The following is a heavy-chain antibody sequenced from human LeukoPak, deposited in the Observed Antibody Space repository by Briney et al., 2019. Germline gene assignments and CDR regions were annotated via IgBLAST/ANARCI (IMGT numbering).Heavy chain of an antibody. CDR1: GGSFSGYY. Sequence: SETLSLTCAVYGGSFSGYYWSWIRQPPGKGLEWIGEINHSGSTNYNPSLKSRVTIPVDTSKNQFSLKLSSVTAADTAVYYCARGPSSSWYRGWFDPWGQGTLVTVSS. CDR2: INHSGST. V-gene: IGHV4-34*01. CDR3: ARGPSSSWYRGWFDP. J-gene: IGHJ5*02. D-gene: IGHD6-13*01.